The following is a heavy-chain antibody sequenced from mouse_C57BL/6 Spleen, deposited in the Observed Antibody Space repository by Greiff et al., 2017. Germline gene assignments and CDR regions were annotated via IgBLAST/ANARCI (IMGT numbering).Heavy chain of an antibody. Sequence: QVTLKESGAELVKPGASVKISCKASGYAFSSYWMNWVKQRPGKGLEWIGQIYPGDGDTNYNGKFKGKATLTADKSSSTAYMQLSSLTSEDSAVYFCAPSYYYAMDYWGQGTSVTVSS. CDR3: APSYYYAMDY. CDR1: GYAFSSYW. D-gene: IGHD1-2*01. J-gene: IGHJ4*01. V-gene: IGHV1-80*01. CDR2: IYPGDGDT.